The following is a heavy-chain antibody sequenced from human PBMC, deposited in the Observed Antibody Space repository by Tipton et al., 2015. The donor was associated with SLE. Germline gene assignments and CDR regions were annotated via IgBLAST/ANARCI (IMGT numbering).Heavy chain of an antibody. CDR2: IYYSGST. Sequence: TLSLTCTVSGYSISSGYYWGWIRQPPGKGLEWIGSIYYSGSTYYNPSLKSRVTISVDTSKNQFSLKLSSVTAADTAVYYCARGGEAARRAFDYWGQGTLVTVSS. CDR3: ARGGEAARRAFDY. V-gene: IGHV4-38-2*02. J-gene: IGHJ4*02. D-gene: IGHD6-6*01. CDR1: GYSISSGYY.